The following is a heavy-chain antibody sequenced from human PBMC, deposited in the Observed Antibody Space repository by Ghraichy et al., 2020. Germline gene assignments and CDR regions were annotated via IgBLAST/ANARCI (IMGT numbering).Heavy chain of an antibody. CDR3: ARALAGTGRDYYYYGMDV. J-gene: IGHJ6*02. Sequence: GGSLRLSCAASGFTFSSYWMSWVRQAPGKGLEWVANIKQDGSEKYYVDSVKGRFTISRDNAKNSLYLQMNSLRAEDTAVYYCARALAGTGRDYYYYGMDVWGQGTTVTVSS. CDR1: GFTFSSYW. V-gene: IGHV3-7*01. CDR2: IKQDGSEK. D-gene: IGHD3-10*01.